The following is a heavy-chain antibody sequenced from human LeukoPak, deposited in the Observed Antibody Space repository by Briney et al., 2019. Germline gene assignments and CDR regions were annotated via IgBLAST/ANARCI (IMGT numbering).Heavy chain of an antibody. Sequence: PVGSLRLSCAASGFTFSSYGMHWVRQAPGKGLEWVSFIRYDGGNKYYADSVKGRFTISRDNSKNTLYLQMNSLRGEDTAVYYCAKRAGATTIDYWGQGTLVTVSS. V-gene: IGHV3-30*02. D-gene: IGHD1-26*01. CDR2: IRYDGGNK. CDR3: AKRAGATTIDY. J-gene: IGHJ4*02. CDR1: GFTFSSYG.